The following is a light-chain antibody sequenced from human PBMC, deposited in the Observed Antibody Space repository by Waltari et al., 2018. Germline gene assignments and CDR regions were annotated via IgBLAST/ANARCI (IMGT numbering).Light chain of an antibody. CDR2: LAS. Sequence: DIVMTQSPDSLAVSLSERATLTCRSRQKLLCGPNNKNYLAWYQHKPGQPPKLLISLASTRESGVPDRFSGSGSGTDFTLTITSLQPEDVAVYYCQQYCTPPSTFGQGTKPEIK. CDR1: QKLLCGPNNKNY. V-gene: IGKV4-1*01. CDR3: QQYCTPPST. J-gene: IGKJ2*01.